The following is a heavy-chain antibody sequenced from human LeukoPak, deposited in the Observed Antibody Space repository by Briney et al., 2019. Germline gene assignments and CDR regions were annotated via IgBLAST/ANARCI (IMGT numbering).Heavy chain of an antibody. D-gene: IGHD3-10*01. CDR3: ARDFYPVVRAFDY. CDR2: ISYDGSNK. Sequence: GGSLRLSCAASGFTFSSYAMHWVRQAPGKGLEWVAVISYDGSNKYYADSVKGRFTISRDNSKNTLYLQMNSLRAEDTAVYYCARDFYPVVRAFDYWGQGTLVTVSS. V-gene: IGHV3-30*04. CDR1: GFTFSSYA. J-gene: IGHJ4*02.